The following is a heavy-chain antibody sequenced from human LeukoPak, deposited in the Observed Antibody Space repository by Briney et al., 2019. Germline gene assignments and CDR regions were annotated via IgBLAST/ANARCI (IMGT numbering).Heavy chain of an antibody. CDR2: ISSSSSYI. CDR3: AREMATTSSFDD. D-gene: IGHD5-24*01. CDR1: GFTFSSYS. J-gene: IGHJ4*02. V-gene: IGHV3-21*04. Sequence: GGSLRLSCAASGFTFSSYSMNWVRQAPGKGLEWVSSISSSSSYIYYADSVKGRFTISRDNAKNSLYLQMNSLRAEDTAVYFCAREMATTSSFDDWGQGTLVTVSS.